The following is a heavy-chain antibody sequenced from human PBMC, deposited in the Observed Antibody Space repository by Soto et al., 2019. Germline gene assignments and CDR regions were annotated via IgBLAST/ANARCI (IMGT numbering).Heavy chain of an antibody. D-gene: IGHD6-13*01. V-gene: IGHV2-26*04. J-gene: IGHJ5*02. CDR2: IFSNDEK. CDR3: ASTYSTSWYWFDP. Sequence: QVTVKESGPVLVKPTETLTLTCTVSGFSLSNAGLGVSWIRQPPGKALEWLAHIFSNDEKSYSASLKSRLTSSKDSSSIQVVLTITNMDPVDTATYYCASTYSTSWYWFDPWGQGTLVTVSS. CDR1: GFSLSNAGLG.